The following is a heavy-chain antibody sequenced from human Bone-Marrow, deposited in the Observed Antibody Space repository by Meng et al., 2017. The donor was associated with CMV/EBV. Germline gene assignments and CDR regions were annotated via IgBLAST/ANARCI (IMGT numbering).Heavy chain of an antibody. D-gene: IGHD2-15*01. CDR1: GFTLSTYA. V-gene: IGHV3-23*01. CDR3: AKMMGYCSGGRCASQPFDS. CDR2: LYDSGRYT. Sequence: GGSLRLSCAASGFTLSTYAMTWVRQVSGKGLEWVSVLYDSGRYTDYADSVKGRFTTFRANSKNTLYLQMNSLRAEDTAIYYCAKMMGYCSGGRCASQPFDSWGQGTLVPVSS. J-gene: IGHJ4*02.